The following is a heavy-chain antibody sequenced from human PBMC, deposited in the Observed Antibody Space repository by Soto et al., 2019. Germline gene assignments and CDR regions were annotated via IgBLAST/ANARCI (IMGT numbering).Heavy chain of an antibody. J-gene: IGHJ6*02. Sequence: GASVKVSCNASGGTFSSYAISWVRQAPGQGLEWMGGIIPIFGTANYAQKFQGRVTITADESTSTAYMELSSLRSEDTAVYYCALYTAMVTSLYYYGMDVWGQGTTVTVSS. V-gene: IGHV1-69*13. D-gene: IGHD5-18*01. CDR2: IIPIFGTA. CDR1: GGTFSSYA. CDR3: ALYTAMVTSLYYYGMDV.